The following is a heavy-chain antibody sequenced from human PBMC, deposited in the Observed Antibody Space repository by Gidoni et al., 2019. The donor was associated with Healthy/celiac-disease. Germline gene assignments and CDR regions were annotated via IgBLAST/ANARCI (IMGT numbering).Heavy chain of an antibody. CDR3: AKILAYCGGDCFVYDY. D-gene: IGHD2-21*02. Sequence: EVQLLESGGGLVQPGGSLRLSCAASGFTFSSYAMSWVRQAPGKGLEWVSAIRGSGGSTYYADSVKGRFTISRDNAKNTLYLQMNSLRAEDTAVYYCAKILAYCGGDCFVYDYWGQGTLVTVSS. V-gene: IGHV3-23*01. J-gene: IGHJ4*02. CDR2: IRGSGGST. CDR1: GFTFSSYA.